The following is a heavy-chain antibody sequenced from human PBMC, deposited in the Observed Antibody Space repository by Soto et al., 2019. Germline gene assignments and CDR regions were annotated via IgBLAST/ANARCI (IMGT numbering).Heavy chain of an antibody. CDR1: GGSISSGNYY. Sequence: PSETLSLTCTVSGGSISSGNYYWSWIRQPPGKGLEWIGFISYSGSTYYSTSLKSRVTISVDTSKSQFSLTLSFVTAADTAVYYCATMGTPATGLYFFDYWGQGSLVTVSS. V-gene: IGHV4-30-4*01. J-gene: IGHJ4*02. D-gene: IGHD2-15*01. CDR3: ATMGTPATGLYFFDY. CDR2: ISYSGST.